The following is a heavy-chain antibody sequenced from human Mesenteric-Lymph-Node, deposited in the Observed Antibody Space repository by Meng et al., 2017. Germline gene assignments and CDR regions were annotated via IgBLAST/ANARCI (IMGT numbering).Heavy chain of an antibody. Sequence: GESLKISCKGSGYSFTSYWIGWVRQMPGKGLEWMGIIYPGDPDTRYSPSFQGQVTISADKSISTAYLQWSSLKASDTAMYYCARIRRQRWLQFDYWGQGTLVTVSS. D-gene: IGHD5-24*01. CDR3: ARIRRQRWLQFDY. CDR2: IYPGDPDT. J-gene: IGHJ4*02. V-gene: IGHV5-51*01. CDR1: GYSFTSYW.